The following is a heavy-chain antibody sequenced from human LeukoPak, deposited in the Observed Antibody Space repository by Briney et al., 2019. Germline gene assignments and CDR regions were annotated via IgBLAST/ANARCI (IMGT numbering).Heavy chain of an antibody. CDR2: IKSKTDGGTT. J-gene: IGHJ4*02. CDR3: TTDSPWGCSSTSCIWDPVKDY. D-gene: IGHD2-2*01. CDR1: GFTFSNAW. V-gene: IGHV3-15*01. Sequence: GGSLRLSCAASGFTFSNAWMSWVRQAPGKGLEWVGRIKSKTDGGTTDYAAPVKGRFTISRDDSKNTLYLQMNSLKTEDTAVYYCTTDSPWGCSSTSCIWDPVKDYWGQGTLVTVSS.